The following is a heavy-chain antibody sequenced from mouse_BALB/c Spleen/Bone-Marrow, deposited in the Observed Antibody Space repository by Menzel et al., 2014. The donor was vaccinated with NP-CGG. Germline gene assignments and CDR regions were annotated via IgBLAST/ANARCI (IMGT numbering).Heavy chain of an antibody. D-gene: IGHD1-2*01. V-gene: IGHV5-4*02. CDR2: ISDGGSYT. Sequence: EVNVVESGGGLEKPGGSLKLSCAASGFTFSDYYMYWVRQTPEKRLEWVATISDGGSYTYYPDSVKGRFTISRDNAKNNLYLQMSSLKSEDTAMYYCARVVTTATLYWYFDVWGAGTTVTVSS. J-gene: IGHJ1*01. CDR1: GFTFSDYY. CDR3: ARVVTTATLYWYFDV.